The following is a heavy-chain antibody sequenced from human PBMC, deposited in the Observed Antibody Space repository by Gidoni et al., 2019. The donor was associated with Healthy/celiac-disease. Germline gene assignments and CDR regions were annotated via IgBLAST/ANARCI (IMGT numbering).Heavy chain of an antibody. D-gene: IGHD2-2*01. CDR1: GFTFSSYG. Sequence: QVQLVESGGGVVQPGRSLRLSCAASGFTFSSYGMHWVRQAPGKGLEWVAVISYDGSNKYYADSVKGRFTISRDNSKNTLYLQMNSLRAEDTAVYYCAKDKAMTVLDYWGQGTLVTVSS. J-gene: IGHJ4*02. V-gene: IGHV3-30*18. CDR3: AKDKAMTVLDY. CDR2: ISYDGSNK.